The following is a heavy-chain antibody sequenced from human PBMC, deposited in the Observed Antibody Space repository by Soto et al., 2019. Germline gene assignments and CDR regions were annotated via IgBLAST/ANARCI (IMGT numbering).Heavy chain of an antibody. V-gene: IGHV1-3*01. CDR3: ARGYCSGGSCYRWFDP. D-gene: IGHD2-15*01. Sequence: ASVKVSCKASGYTFTSYAMDWVRQAPGQRLEWMGWINAGNGNTKYSQKFQGRVTITRDTSASTAYMELSSLRSEDTAVYYCARGYCSGGSCYRWFDPWGQGTLVTVSS. CDR2: INAGNGNT. J-gene: IGHJ5*02. CDR1: GYTFTSYA.